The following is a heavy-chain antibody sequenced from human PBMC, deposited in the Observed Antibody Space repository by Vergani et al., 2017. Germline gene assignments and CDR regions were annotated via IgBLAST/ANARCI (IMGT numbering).Heavy chain of an antibody. V-gene: IGHV4-4*02. CDR3: ARDLPAAMAEDAFDI. Sequence: QVQLQESGPGLVKPSGTLSLTCAVSGGSISSSNWWSWVRRPPGKGLEWIGEIYHSGSTNYNPSLKSRVTISVDKSKKQFSLKLSAVTAADTAVYYCARDLPAAMAEDAFDIWGQGTMVTVSS. CDR2: IYHSGST. CDR1: GGSISSSNW. J-gene: IGHJ3*02. D-gene: IGHD2-2*01.